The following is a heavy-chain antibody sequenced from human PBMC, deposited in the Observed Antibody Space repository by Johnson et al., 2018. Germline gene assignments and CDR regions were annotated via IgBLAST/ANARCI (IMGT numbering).Heavy chain of an antibody. Sequence: VQLLESGGGVVQPGRSLRLSCAASGFTFSSYGMHWVRQTPGKGLEWVAVISYDGSDEYYADSVKGRFTISRDNSKNTLYLQMNSLRAEDTAVYYWAKDVYRRLLSNYSDMDVWGKGTTVNVSS. J-gene: IGHJ6*03. CDR3: AKDVYRRLLSNYSDMDV. D-gene: IGHD5-12*01. CDR2: ISYDGSDE. V-gene: IGHV3-30*18. CDR1: GFTFSSYG.